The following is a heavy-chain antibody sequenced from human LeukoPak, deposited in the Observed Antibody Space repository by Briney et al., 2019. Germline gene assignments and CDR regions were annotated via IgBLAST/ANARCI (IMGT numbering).Heavy chain of an antibody. D-gene: IGHD3-10*01. CDR2: IISDGSS. V-gene: IGHV3-74*01. CDR3: VRGVYASGSSP. CDR1: GFTLSNYW. J-gene: IGHJ5*02. Sequence: PGGSLRLSCEASGFTLSNYWVYWVRQAPGKGLVWVSRIISDGSSNYADSVKGRFTISRDNAKNTLYLQMNSLRAEDTAVYYCVRGVYASGSSPWGQGTLVTVSS.